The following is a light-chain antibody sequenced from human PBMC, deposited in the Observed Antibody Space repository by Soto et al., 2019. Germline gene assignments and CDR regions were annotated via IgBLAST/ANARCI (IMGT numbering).Light chain of an antibody. CDR1: QSVTNNY. Sequence: EIVLTQSPGTLSLSPGARAPLSCRASQSVTNNYVAWYQQKPGQAPRLLIYGASNRATGIPDRCSGSGSGTDFTLTISRLEPEDFAVYYCQQYGSSGTFGQGTKVDIK. J-gene: IGKJ1*01. CDR3: QQYGSSGT. V-gene: IGKV3-20*01. CDR2: GAS.